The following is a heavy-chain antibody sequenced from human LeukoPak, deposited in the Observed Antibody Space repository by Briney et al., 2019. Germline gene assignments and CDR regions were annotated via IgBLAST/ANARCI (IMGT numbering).Heavy chain of an antibody. D-gene: IGHD2-21*02. V-gene: IGHV1-46*01. CDR2: INPSGGST. CDR3: ARDNAPYCGGDCYPDY. J-gene: IGHJ4*02. CDR1: GYTFTSYY. Sequence: ASVPVSRKASGYTFTSYYMHWVRQAPGQGLEWMGIINPSGGSTSYAQKFQGRVKMTRDTSTSTVYIELSSLRSEDTAVYYCARDNAPYCGGDCYPDYWGESPVDPVSS.